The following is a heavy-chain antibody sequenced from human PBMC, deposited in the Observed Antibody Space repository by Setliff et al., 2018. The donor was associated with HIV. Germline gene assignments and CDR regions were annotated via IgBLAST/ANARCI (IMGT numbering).Heavy chain of an antibody. CDR2: INHSGIT. V-gene: IGHV4-34*01. CDR3: AKGPRGLGLRYYFDY. D-gene: IGHD3-10*01. J-gene: IGHJ4*02. Sequence: SETLSLTCAVYGGSFSASYWSWIRQAPGKGLEWIGEINHSGITHFNPSLDTRVTMSADTSKNQFSLRLSPVTAADTAIYYCAKGPRGLGLRYYFDYWAQGSQVTVS. CDR1: GGSFSASY.